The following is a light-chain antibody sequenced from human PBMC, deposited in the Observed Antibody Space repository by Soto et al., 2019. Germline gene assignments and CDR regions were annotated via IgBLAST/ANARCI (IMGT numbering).Light chain of an antibody. J-gene: IGLJ1*01. Sequence: QRALNYPASGSRSPGESLTLSFPGTSSDVGGYNYVSWYQQHPGKAPKLMIYDVSNRPSGVSNRFSGSKPGNTASLTISGLQAEDEADYYCSSYTRRSTYVFGGGTKV. CDR1: SSDVGGYNY. CDR3: SSYTRRSTYV. CDR2: DVS. V-gene: IGLV2-14*01.